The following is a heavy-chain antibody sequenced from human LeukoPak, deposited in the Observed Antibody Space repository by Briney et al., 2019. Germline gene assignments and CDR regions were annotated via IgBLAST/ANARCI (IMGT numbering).Heavy chain of an antibody. D-gene: IGHD6-13*01. CDR1: GGSISSSSYY. J-gene: IGHJ4*02. CDR2: IYYSGST. Sequence: SETLSLTCTVSGGSISSSSYYWGWIRQPPGKGLEWIGSIYYSGSTYYNPSLKSRVTISVDTSKNQFSLKLSSVTAADTAVYYCARVNSSSWQFDYWGRGTLVTVSS. CDR3: ARVNSSSWQFDY. V-gene: IGHV4-39*07.